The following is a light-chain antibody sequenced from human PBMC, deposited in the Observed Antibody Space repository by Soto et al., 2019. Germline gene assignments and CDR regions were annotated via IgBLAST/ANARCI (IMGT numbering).Light chain of an antibody. CDR2: DAS. CDR1: QSISVW. Sequence: DIQMTQSPSTLSASVGYRFTITCRASQSISVWLAWYQQKPGTAPKLLIYDASNLEAGVPSRFRGSGSGTDFTLTISSLQPEDFATYYCQQANSFPITFGQGTRREIK. V-gene: IGKV1-12*01. J-gene: IGKJ5*01. CDR3: QQANSFPIT.